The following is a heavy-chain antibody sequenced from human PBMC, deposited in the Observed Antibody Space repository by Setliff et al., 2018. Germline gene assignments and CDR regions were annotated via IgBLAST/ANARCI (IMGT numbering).Heavy chain of an antibody. CDR2: IKQDGSEK. Sequence: GSLRLSCAASGFTFSGSAMHWVRQAPGKGLEWVANIKQDGSEKYYVDSVKGRFTISRDNAKNSLYLQMSSLRAEDTAVYYCARETLPYYFDYWGQGTLVTVSS. CDR3: ARETLPYYFDY. CDR1: GFTFSGSA. V-gene: IGHV3-7*01. J-gene: IGHJ4*02.